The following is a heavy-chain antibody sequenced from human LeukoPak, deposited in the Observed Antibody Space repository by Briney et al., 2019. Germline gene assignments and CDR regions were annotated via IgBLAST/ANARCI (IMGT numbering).Heavy chain of an antibody. CDR1: GGTFSSYA. CDR3: ARSVLTLNYYDSSGYASFDY. Sequence: SVTVSCKASGGTFSSYAISWVRQAPGQGLEWMGGIIPIFGTANYAQKFQGRVTITADESTSTAYMELSSLRSEDTAVYYCARSVLTLNYYDSSGYASFDYWGQGTLVTVSS. J-gene: IGHJ4*02. V-gene: IGHV1-69*13. D-gene: IGHD3-22*01. CDR2: IIPIFGTA.